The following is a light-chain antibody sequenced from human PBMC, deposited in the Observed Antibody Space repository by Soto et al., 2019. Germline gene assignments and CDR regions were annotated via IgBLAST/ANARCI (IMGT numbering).Light chain of an antibody. V-gene: IGLV2-23*01. CDR2: EGS. CDR1: SSDVGSYNL. Sequence: QSALTQPASVSGSPGQSITISCTGTSSDVGSYNLVSWYQQHPGKAPKLMIYEGSKRPSGVSNRFSGSKSGNTASLTISGLQAEDEADYYCCSNAGSSTSVVFGGGTQLTVL. J-gene: IGLJ2*01. CDR3: CSNAGSSTSVV.